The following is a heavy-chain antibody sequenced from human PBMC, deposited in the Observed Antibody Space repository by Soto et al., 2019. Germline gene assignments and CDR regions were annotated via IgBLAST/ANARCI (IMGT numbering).Heavy chain of an antibody. Sequence: ETLSRTCAVYGGSFSGFYWTWIRQPPGTGLEGIGEINHSGSTNYNPSLKSRVTISVDTSKNQFSLKLTSVTAADTAVYYCASQHYYDSSGYYVVYWGQGTLVTVSS. CDR1: GGSFSGFY. CDR2: INHSGST. V-gene: IGHV4-34*01. J-gene: IGHJ4*02. D-gene: IGHD3-22*01. CDR3: ASQHYYDSSGYYVVY.